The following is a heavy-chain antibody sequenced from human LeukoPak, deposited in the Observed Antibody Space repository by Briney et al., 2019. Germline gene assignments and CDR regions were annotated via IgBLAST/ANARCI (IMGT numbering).Heavy chain of an antibody. CDR3: AKDGVVAALGDNWFDP. Sequence: GGSLRLSYAASGFTFDDYAMHWVRQAPGKGLEWVSLISWEGGSTYYADSVKGRFTISRDNSKNSLYLQMNSLRTEDTAFYYCAKDGVVAALGDNWFDPWGQGTLVTVSS. J-gene: IGHJ5*02. D-gene: IGHD2-15*01. V-gene: IGHV3-43D*03. CDR2: ISWEGGST. CDR1: GFTFDDYA.